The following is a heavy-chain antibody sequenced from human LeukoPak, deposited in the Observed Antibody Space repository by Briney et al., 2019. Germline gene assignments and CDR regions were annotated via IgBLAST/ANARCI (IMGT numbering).Heavy chain of an antibody. CDR1: GGSFSGYY. J-gene: IGHJ4*02. CDR3: ARVLRYFDWPCDY. V-gene: IGHV4-34*01. CDR2: INHSGST. Sequence: SETLSLTCAVYGGSFSGYYWSWIRQPPGKGLEWIGEINHSGSTNYNPSLKSRVTISADTSKNQFSLKLSSVTAADTAVYYCARVLRYFDWPCDYWGQGTLVTVSS. D-gene: IGHD3-9*01.